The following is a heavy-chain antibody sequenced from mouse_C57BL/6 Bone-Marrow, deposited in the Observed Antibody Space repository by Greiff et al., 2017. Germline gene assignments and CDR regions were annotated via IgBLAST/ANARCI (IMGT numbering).Heavy chain of an antibody. Sequence: EVQRVESGPELVKPGASVKIPCKASGYTFTDYNMDWVKQSHGKSLEWIGDINPNNGGTIYNQKFKGKATLTVDKSSSTAYMELRSLTSEDTAVYYCARSYYGNYVYWYFDVWGTGTTVTVSS. D-gene: IGHD2-10*01. CDR1: GYTFTDYN. CDR2: INPNNGGT. J-gene: IGHJ1*03. V-gene: IGHV1-18*01. CDR3: ARSYYGNYVYWYFDV.